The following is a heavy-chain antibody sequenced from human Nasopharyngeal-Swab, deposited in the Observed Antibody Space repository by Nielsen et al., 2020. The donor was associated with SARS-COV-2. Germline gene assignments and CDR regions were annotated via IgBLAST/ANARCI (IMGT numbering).Heavy chain of an antibody. D-gene: IGHD6-13*01. CDR1: GGSFSGYY. CDR2: INHSGST. J-gene: IGHJ4*02. V-gene: IGHV4-34*01. Sequence: SETLSLTCAVYGGSFSGYYWSWIRQPPGKGLEWIGEINHSGSTNYNPSLKSRVTISVDTSKNQFSLKLSSVTAADTAVYYCARGRHSSSFSDYWGQGTLVTVSS. CDR3: ARGRHSSSFSDY.